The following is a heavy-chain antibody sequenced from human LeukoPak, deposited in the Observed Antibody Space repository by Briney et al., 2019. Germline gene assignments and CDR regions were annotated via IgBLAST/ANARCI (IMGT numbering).Heavy chain of an antibody. Sequence: SETLSLTCTVSGGSISSGGYYWSWIRQHPGKGLEWIGYIYYSGSTYYNPSLKSRVTISVDTSKNQFSLKLSSVTAADTAVYYCARSGDYYDSSGYRFDYWGQGTLVTVSS. D-gene: IGHD3-22*01. CDR1: GGSISSGGYY. CDR3: ARSGDYYDSSGYRFDY. V-gene: IGHV4-31*03. J-gene: IGHJ4*02. CDR2: IYYSGST.